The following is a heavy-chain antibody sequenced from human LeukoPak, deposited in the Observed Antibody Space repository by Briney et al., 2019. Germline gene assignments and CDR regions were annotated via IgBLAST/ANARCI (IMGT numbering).Heavy chain of an antibody. CDR1: GFTFSSYA. D-gene: IGHD1-26*01. CDR3: ARDAKPRSYYFDY. V-gene: IGHV3-30*04. J-gene: IGHJ4*02. CDR2: ISYDGSNK. Sequence: GGSLRLSCAASGFTFSSYAMHWVRQAPGKGLEWVAVISYDGSNKYYADSVKGRFTISRDNSKNTLYLQMNSLRAEGTAVYYCARDAKPRSYYFDYWGQGTLVTVSS.